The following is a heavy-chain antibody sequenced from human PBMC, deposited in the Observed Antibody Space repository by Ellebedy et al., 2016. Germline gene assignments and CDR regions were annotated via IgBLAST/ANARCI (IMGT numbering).Heavy chain of an antibody. V-gene: IGHV3-23*01. Sequence: GESLKISXAASGFTFSSYAMSWVRQAPGKGLEWVSAISGSGGSTYYADSVKGRFTISRDNSKNTLYLQMNSLRAEDTAVYYCARASGGYCSSTSCYTPNYYYYYYMDVWGKGTTVTVSS. CDR2: ISGSGGST. CDR1: GFTFSSYA. D-gene: IGHD2-2*02. CDR3: ARASGGYCSSTSCYTPNYYYYYYMDV. J-gene: IGHJ6*03.